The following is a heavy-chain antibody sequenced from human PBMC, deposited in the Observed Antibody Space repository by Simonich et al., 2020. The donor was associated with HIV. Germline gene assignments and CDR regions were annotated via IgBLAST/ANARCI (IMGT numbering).Heavy chain of an antibody. CDR3: ARDRGYDAFDI. Sequence: EVQLVESGGGLVQPGGSLRLSCAASGFTFSSSWMTWVRQAPGKGLEWGANIKEDGSEKYYVDSVKGRFTISRDNAKNSLDLQMNSLRVEDTAVYYCARDRGYDAFDIWGLGTTVTVSS. V-gene: IGHV3-7*01. CDR2: IKEDGSEK. D-gene: IGHD3-10*01. J-gene: IGHJ3*02. CDR1: GFTFSSSW.